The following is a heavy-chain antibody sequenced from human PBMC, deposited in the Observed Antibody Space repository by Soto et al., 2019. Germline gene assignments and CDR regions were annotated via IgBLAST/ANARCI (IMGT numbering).Heavy chain of an antibody. D-gene: IGHD4-17*01. J-gene: IGHJ6*02. Sequence: PGGSLRLSCAASGFTFSSYWMSWVRQAPGKGLEWVANIKQDGSEKYYVDSVKGRFTISRDNAKNSLYLQMNSLRAEDTAVYYCAREGSGDYLLYGMDVWGQGTTVTVSS. CDR3: AREGSGDYLLYGMDV. CDR2: IKQDGSEK. CDR1: GFTFSSYW. V-gene: IGHV3-7*01.